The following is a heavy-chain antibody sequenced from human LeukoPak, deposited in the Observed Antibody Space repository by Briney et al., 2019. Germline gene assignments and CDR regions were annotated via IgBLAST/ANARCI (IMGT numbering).Heavy chain of an antibody. CDR2: IHNSGST. CDR3: ARDHDFWSGYNWFDP. V-gene: IGHV4-39*07. Sequence: SETLSLTCTVSGGSISSSSYYWGWIRQPPGKGLEWIGSIHNSGSTYYNPSLKSRVTISVDTSKNQFSLKLSSVTAADTAVYYCARDHDFWSGYNWFDPWGQGTLVTVSS. CDR1: GGSISSSSYY. J-gene: IGHJ5*02. D-gene: IGHD3-3*01.